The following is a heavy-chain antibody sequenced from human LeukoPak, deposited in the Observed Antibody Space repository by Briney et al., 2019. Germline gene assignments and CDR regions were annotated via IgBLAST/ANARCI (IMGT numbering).Heavy chain of an antibody. CDR1: GFTFSSYA. J-gene: IGHJ4*02. V-gene: IGHV3-23*01. Sequence: GGSLRLSCAASGFTFSSYAMSWVRQAPGKGLEWVSAISGSGGSTYYADSVKGRFTISRDNSKNTLYLQMNSLRAEDTAVHYCAKVPSLDYDFWSGYYDEVYWGQGTLVTVSS. CDR3: AKVPSLDYDFWSGYYDEVY. D-gene: IGHD3-3*01. CDR2: ISGSGGST.